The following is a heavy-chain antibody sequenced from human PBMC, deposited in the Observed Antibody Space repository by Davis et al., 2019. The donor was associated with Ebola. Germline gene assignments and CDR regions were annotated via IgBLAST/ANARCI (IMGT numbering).Heavy chain of an antibody. J-gene: IGHJ6*02. Sequence: GGSLRLSCAASGFTFSSYEMNWVRQAPGKGLEWVSYISSSGSTIYYADSVKGRFTISRDNAKNSLYLQMNSLRAEDTAVYYCARDRVFYCSSTSCYNYGMDVWGQGTTVTVSS. CDR1: GFTFSSYE. CDR2: ISSSGSTI. CDR3: ARDRVFYCSSTSCYNYGMDV. V-gene: IGHV3-48*03. D-gene: IGHD2-2*02.